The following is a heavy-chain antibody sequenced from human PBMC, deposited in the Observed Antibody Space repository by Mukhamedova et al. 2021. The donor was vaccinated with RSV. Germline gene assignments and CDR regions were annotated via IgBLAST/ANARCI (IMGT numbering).Heavy chain of an antibody. V-gene: IGHV3-11*05. J-gene: IGHJ4*02. Sequence: VKGRFTISRDNTKNSLYLQMNSLRAEDTAVYYCVRDVGAFIITYGFDYWGPGTLVTVSS. CDR3: VRDVGAFIITYGFDY. D-gene: IGHD3-16*01.